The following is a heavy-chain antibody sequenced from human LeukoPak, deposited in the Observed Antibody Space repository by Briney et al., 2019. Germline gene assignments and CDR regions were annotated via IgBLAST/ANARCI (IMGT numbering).Heavy chain of an antibody. V-gene: IGHV4-59*08. CDR3: ARHTTYYYDSSGSEPAFDI. Sequence: SETLSLTCTVSGGSISSYYWSWIRQPPGKGLEWIGYIYYSGSTNYNPYLKSRVTISVDTSKNQFSLKLSSVTAADTAVYYCARHTTYYYDSSGSEPAFDIWDQGTMVTVSS. CDR1: GGSISSYY. D-gene: IGHD3-22*01. J-gene: IGHJ3*02. CDR2: IYYSGST.